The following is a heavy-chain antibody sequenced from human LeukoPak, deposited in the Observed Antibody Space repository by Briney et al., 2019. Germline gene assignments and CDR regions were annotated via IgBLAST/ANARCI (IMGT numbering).Heavy chain of an antibody. CDR3: ARTAKYYYGSETYYFFDY. J-gene: IGHJ4*02. Sequence: SETLSLTCIVSGGSLSRYCWSWIRQSPGKGLEWIGYIYYSGSTTYNSSLKSRVTISVDTSKNQFSLKVTSVTPADTAVYYCARTAKYYYGSETYYFFDYWGQGTLVTVSS. D-gene: IGHD3-10*01. CDR2: IYYSGST. V-gene: IGHV4-59*01. CDR1: GGSLSRYC.